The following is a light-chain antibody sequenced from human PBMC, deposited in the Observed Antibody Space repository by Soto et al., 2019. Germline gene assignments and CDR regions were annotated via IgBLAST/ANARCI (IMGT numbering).Light chain of an antibody. Sequence: IVLTQSPATLSLSPWERATLSCRASQSVSSDLAWYQQKPGQAPRLLIYDASTRATGIPARFSGSGSGTELTLTTSSLEREDFAVDECQQRSNSSWTFGQGTKVDI. J-gene: IGKJ1*01. CDR1: QSVSSD. CDR3: QQRSNSSWT. CDR2: DAS. V-gene: IGKV3-11*01.